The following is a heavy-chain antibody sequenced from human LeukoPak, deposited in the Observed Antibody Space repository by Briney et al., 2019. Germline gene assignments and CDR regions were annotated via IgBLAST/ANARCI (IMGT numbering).Heavy chain of an antibody. CDR3: ARGSSSWDRLGATYTL. J-gene: IGHJ4*02. Sequence: SETLSLTCTVSGGSISSYYWSWIRQPAGKGLEWTGRIYTSGSTNYNPSLKSRVTMSVDTSKNQFSLKLSSVTAADTAVYYCARGSSSWDRLGATYTLWGQGTLVTVSS. CDR2: IYTSGST. D-gene: IGHD6-13*01. V-gene: IGHV4-4*07. CDR1: GGSISSYY.